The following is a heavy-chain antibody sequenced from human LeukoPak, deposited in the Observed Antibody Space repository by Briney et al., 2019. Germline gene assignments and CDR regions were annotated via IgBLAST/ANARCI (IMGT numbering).Heavy chain of an antibody. Sequence: SETLSLTFAVYGGSVSGYYWSWIRQPTGKGLEWIGEINHSGSTNYNPSLKSRVTISVDTSKNQFSLKLSSVAAADTAVYYCARGASLDLWGRGTLVTVSS. V-gene: IGHV4-34*01. CDR3: ARGASLDL. CDR1: GGSVSGYY. J-gene: IGHJ2*01. CDR2: INHSGST.